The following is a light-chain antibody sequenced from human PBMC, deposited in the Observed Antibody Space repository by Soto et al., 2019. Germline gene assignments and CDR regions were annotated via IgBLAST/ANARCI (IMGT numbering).Light chain of an antibody. Sequence: DIQMTQSPSSLSASVGDRVTITCQASQDISNYLNWYQQKPGKAPKLLIYDASNLETGVPSRFSGSGSGTDFTFTISSLQPEDIATYYCQQGSSTPQTFGDGSRVEIK. V-gene: IGKV1-33*01. CDR1: QDISNY. J-gene: IGKJ4*01. CDR3: QQGSSTPQT. CDR2: DAS.